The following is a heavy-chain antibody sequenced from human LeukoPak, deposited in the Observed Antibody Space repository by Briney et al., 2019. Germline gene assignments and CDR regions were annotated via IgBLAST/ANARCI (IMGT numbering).Heavy chain of an antibody. CDR1: GYTFTGYF. CDR3: ARDSSGSFGDY. V-gene: IGHV1-2*02. CDR2: LNPNSDGT. J-gene: IGHJ4*01. D-gene: IGHD6-19*01. Sequence: ASVKVSCKASGYTFTGYFLHWVRQAPGQGLEWMGWLNPNSDGTKYAQKFQGRVTMTRDTSISTAYMELSSLRSDDTAVYYCARDSSGSFGDYWGQGTLVAVSS.